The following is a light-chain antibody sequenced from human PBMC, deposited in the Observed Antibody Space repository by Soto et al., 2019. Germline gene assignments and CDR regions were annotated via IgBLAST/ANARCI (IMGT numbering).Light chain of an antibody. Sequence: QSALTQPPSVSATPGQTVTISCSGSSSNIGNNYVSWYQQLPGTAPKLLIYDNNKRPSGIPDRFSGSKSGTSATLGITGLQTGDEADYYCATWDSSLSAVVVGGGTKLTVL. CDR2: DNN. CDR3: ATWDSSLSAVV. CDR1: SSNIGNNY. J-gene: IGLJ2*01. V-gene: IGLV1-51*01.